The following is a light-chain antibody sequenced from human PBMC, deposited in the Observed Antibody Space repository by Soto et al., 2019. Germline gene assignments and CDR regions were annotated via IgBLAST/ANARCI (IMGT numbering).Light chain of an antibody. CDR2: LNNDGSH. Sequence: QLVLTQSPSASASLGASVKLTCTLSSGHSSYTIAWHQQQPEKGPRYLMKLNNDGSHSKGDGIPDRFSGPSSGAERYLTISSLQSEDEADYYCQTWGTGIRVFGGGTKVTVL. V-gene: IGLV4-69*01. J-gene: IGLJ2*01. CDR1: SGHSSYT. CDR3: QTWGTGIRV.